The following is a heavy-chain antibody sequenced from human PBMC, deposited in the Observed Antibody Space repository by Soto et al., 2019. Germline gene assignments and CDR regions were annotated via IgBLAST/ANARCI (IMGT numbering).Heavy chain of an antibody. V-gene: IGHV3-23*01. CDR3: ARLITVAVVGWYFDL. D-gene: IGHD6-19*01. CDR2: ISGRDDNT. J-gene: IGHJ2*01. CDR1: GFAFSSYA. Sequence: EVQLLESGGTLVQPGGSLRLSCTASGFAFSSYAMSWVRQAPGKGLEWVSAISGRDDNTYYADSVTGRFTISRDNSENTLYQQMDSLRAEDTAVYYWARLITVAVVGWYFDLWGRGTLVTVSS.